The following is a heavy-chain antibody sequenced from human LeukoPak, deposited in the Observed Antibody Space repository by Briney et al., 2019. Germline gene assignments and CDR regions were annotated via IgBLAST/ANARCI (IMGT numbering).Heavy chain of an antibody. CDR2: INPSGGST. J-gene: IGHJ5*02. Sequence: ASVKVSCKASGYTFTSYHMHWVRQAPGQGLEWMGIINPSGGSTSYAQKFQGRVTMTRDTSTSTVYMELSSLRSEDTAVYYCARGDVRYSSSWYRYYGWFDPWGQGTLVTVSS. V-gene: IGHV1-46*03. CDR3: ARGDVRYSSSWYRYYGWFDP. D-gene: IGHD6-13*01. CDR1: GYTFTSYH.